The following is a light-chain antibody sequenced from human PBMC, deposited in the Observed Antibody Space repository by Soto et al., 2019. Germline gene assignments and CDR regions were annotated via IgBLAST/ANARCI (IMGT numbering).Light chain of an antibody. CDR1: QNIVSW. V-gene: IGKV1-5*03. CDR2: KAS. J-gene: IGKJ1*01. CDR3: QQYMNFLGT. Sequence: DIQMTQSPSTLSASVGDRVTITCRASQNIVSWVAWYQQKPGKAPKLLIEKASSLQSGVPSRFSGSGSGTEFTLTINSLQPDDFATYYCQQYMNFLGTFGQGTKVEIK.